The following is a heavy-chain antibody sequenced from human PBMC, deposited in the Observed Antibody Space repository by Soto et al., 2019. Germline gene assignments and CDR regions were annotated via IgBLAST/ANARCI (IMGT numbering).Heavy chain of an antibody. Sequence: SETMSLTSTVSGGSISSSSYYWGWIRQPPGKGLEWIGSIYYSGSTYYNPSLKSRVTISVDTSKNQFSLKLSSVTAADTAVYYCARRQSSSWYGLWGQGTLVTVS. CDR3: ARRQSSSWYGL. V-gene: IGHV4-39*01. D-gene: IGHD6-13*01. J-gene: IGHJ4*02. CDR2: IYYSGST. CDR1: GGSISSSSYY.